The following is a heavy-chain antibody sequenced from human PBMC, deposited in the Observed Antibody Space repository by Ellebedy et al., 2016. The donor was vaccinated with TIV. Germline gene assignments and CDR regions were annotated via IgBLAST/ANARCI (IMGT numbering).Heavy chain of an antibody. CDR3: AKGREGATNYFDY. V-gene: IGHV3-7*01. CDR2: IKEDGSQK. Sequence: GGSLRLXXEASGFMFSSHWMTWVRQAPGKGLEWVANIKEDGSQKNYVNSVKGRFTISRDNAKNSLYLQMNSLRAEDTAVYYCAKGREGATNYFDYWGQGTLVTVSS. CDR1: GFMFSSHW. J-gene: IGHJ4*02. D-gene: IGHD1-26*01.